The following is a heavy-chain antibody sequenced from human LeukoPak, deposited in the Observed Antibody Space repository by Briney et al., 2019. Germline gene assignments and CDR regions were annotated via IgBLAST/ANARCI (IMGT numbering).Heavy chain of an antibody. CDR3: ARDGGVSGNYYDY. V-gene: IGHV3-30-3*01. Sequence: GGSLRLSCAASGFTFSSYAMHWVRQAPGKGLEWVAVISYDGSNKYYADSVKGRFTISRVNSKNTLYLQMNSLRAEDTAVYYCARDGGVSGNYYDYWGQGTLVTVSS. CDR1: GFTFSSYA. D-gene: IGHD3-16*01. CDR2: ISYDGSNK. J-gene: IGHJ4*02.